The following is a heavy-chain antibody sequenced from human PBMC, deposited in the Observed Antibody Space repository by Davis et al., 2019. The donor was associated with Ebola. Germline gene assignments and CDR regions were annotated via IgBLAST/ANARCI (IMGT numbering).Heavy chain of an antibody. CDR3: ARSKYSSSLYYFDY. CDR2: VYYRGST. D-gene: IGHD6-6*01. Sequence: SETLSLTCTVSGGSISSYYWSWIRQPPGKGLEWIGYVYYRGSTNYNPSLRSRVTISVDTSKNQFSLKLSSVTAADTAVYYCARSKYSSSLYYFDYWGQGTLVTVSS. J-gene: IGHJ4*02. V-gene: IGHV4-59*08. CDR1: GGSISSYY.